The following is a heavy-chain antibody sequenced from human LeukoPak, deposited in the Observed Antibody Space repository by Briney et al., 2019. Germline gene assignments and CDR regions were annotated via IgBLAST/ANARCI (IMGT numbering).Heavy chain of an antibody. CDR2: ISGNSGST. J-gene: IGHJ4*02. D-gene: IGHD1-26*01. Sequence: GGSLRLSCAASGFTFSSYATSWVRQAPGKGLEWVSSISGNSGSTYYADSVKGRFTISRDNSKNTVYLQMNSLRAEDTAVYYCAKVSAWAVVGATYFDYWGQGTLVTVSS. CDR3: AKVSAWAVVGATYFDY. V-gene: IGHV3-23*01. CDR1: GFTFSSYA.